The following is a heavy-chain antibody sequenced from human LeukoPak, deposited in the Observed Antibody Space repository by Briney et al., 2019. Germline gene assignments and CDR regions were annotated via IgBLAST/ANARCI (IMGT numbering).Heavy chain of an antibody. D-gene: IGHD2-8*01. V-gene: IGHV6-1*01. CDR1: GDSVSRYRAA. CDR2: TFYRSNYFN. CDR3: ARAGLTYESMVP. Sequence: SQTLSLTCVVSGDSVSRYRAAWIWIRQSPSRGLEWLGRTFYRSNYFNEYAVSVEGRITIIADTSKNQFSLHLDSLTPVDTAVYYCARAGLTYESMVPWGPGTPVTVSS. J-gene: IGHJ5*02.